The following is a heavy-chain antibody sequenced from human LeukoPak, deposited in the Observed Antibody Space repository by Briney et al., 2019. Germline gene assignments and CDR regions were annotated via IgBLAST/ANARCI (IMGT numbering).Heavy chain of an antibody. J-gene: IGHJ5*02. Sequence: PGGSLRLSCAASGFTFSSYEMNWVRQAPGKGMEWVSYISSSGSTIYYADSVKGRLTISSDNAKNSLYLQINSLRADDTAVYYCSIEALNEYYYYSSCYYDLWGQGTLVTVSS. V-gene: IGHV3-48*03. CDR2: ISSSGSTI. CDR3: SIEALNEYYYYSSCYYDL. D-gene: IGHD3-22*01. CDR1: GFTFSSYE.